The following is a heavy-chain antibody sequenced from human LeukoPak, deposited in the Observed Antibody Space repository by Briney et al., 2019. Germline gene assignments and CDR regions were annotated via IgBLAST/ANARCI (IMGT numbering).Heavy chain of an antibody. V-gene: IGHV4-39*01. Sequence: SETLSLTCTVSGGSISSSSYYWGWIRQPPGTGLEWIGSIYYSGSTYYNPSLKSRVTISVDTSKNQFSLKLSSVTAADTAVYYCARLRSNYYMDVWGKGTTVTISS. J-gene: IGHJ6*03. CDR2: IYYSGST. CDR1: GGSISSSSYY. D-gene: IGHD3-16*01. CDR3: ARLRSNYYMDV.